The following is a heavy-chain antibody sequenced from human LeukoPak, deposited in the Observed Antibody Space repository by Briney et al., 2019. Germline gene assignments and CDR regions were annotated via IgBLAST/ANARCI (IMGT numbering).Heavy chain of an antibody. J-gene: IGHJ4*02. Sequence: GGSLRLSCAASGFTVSSNYMNSVRQALGQGLEWVSDIYSGGSTYYADSVKGRFTISRDNSKNTLYLQMNSLRAEDTAVYYCARDRDGVYYFDYWGQGTLVTVSS. CDR3: ARDRDGVYYFDY. CDR2: IYSGGST. CDR1: GFTVSSNY. V-gene: IGHV3-66*01. D-gene: IGHD4-17*01.